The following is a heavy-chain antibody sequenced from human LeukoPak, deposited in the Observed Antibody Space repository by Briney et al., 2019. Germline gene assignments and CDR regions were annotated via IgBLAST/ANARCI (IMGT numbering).Heavy chain of an antibody. J-gene: IGHJ5*02. CDR3: ARAYEYGWFDP. CDR1: GYTFTDYY. CDR2: VNPKSGAT. D-gene: IGHD4/OR15-4a*01. Sequence: ASVRVSCKTSGYTFTDYYLHWLRQAPGQGLEWMGWVNPKSGATNYAQRFRGRVTMTWQTSISTGNMELSSLRSDDTAVYYCARAYEYGWFDPWGQGTLVTVSS. V-gene: IGHV1-2*02.